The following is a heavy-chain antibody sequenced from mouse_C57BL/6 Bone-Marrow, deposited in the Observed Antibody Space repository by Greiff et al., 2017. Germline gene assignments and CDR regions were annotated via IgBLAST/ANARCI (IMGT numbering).Heavy chain of an antibody. J-gene: IGHJ4*01. D-gene: IGHD1-1*01. CDR3: ARHTTVVGYAMDY. Sequence: VESGGGLVQPGGSLKLSCAASGFTFSDYYMYWVRQTPEKRLEWVAYISNGGGSTYYPDTVKGRFTISRDNAKNTLYLQMSRLKSEDTAMYYCARHTTVVGYAMDYWGQGTSVTVSS. V-gene: IGHV5-12*01. CDR1: GFTFSDYY. CDR2: ISNGGGST.